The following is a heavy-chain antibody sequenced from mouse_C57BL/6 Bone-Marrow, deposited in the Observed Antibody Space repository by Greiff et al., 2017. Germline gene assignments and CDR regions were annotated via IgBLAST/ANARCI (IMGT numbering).Heavy chain of an antibody. CDR1: GYSFTSYW. Sequence: VQLQQPGAELVRPGASVKLSCKASGYSFTSYWMNWVKQRPGQGLEWIGIIHPSYSETRLNQRFKDKATLTVDISSSTAYMQLSSPTSGDSAVYYCAREGRMAHGHHPYYYVMDYWGQGTSVTVSA. D-gene: IGHD2-10*02. J-gene: IGHJ4*01. V-gene: IGHV1-61*01. CDR3: AREGRMAHGHHPYYYVMDY. CDR2: IHPSYSET.